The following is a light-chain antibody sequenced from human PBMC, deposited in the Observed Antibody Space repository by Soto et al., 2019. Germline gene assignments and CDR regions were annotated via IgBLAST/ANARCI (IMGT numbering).Light chain of an antibody. CDR1: QTVSSNY. CDR2: GAS. CDR3: QQYTGPPTT. J-gene: IGKJ5*01. Sequence: FTQAPDTLALSPVVRANLFCSSSQTVSSNYLAWCQQRPGQAPRLLIYGASTRAAGIPDRFSGSGSGTDFTLTITRLEPEDSAVYFCQQYTGPPTTFGQGTRLEIK. V-gene: IGKV3-20*01.